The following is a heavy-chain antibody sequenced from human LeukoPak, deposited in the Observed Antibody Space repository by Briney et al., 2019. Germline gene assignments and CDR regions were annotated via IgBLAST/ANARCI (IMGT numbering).Heavy chain of an antibody. D-gene: IGHD3-3*01. CDR2: IYYSGST. J-gene: IGHJ5*02. CDR3: ARARPMEDWFDP. V-gene: IGHV4-39*07. Sequence: PSETLSLTCTVSGGSISSSSYYWGWIRQPPGKGLEWIGSIYYSGSTNYNPSLKSRVTISVDTSKNQFSLKLSSVTAADTAVYYCARARPMEDWFDPWGQGTLVTVSS. CDR1: GGSISSSSYY.